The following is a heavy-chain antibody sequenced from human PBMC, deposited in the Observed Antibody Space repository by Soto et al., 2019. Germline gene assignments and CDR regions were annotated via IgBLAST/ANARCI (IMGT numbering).Heavy chain of an antibody. CDR2: SYHSGST. D-gene: IGHD3-3*01. J-gene: IGHJ5*02. CDR3: ARLGGDFWSGYYADH. Sequence: QLQLQESGPGLVKPSETLSLTCTVSGASITSLYYYWGWIRQPPGKGLEWIGSSYHSGSTYYAPSLMSRVAMSVDTSKNQFSLRVSSVTAADTAVYYCARLGGDFWSGYYADHWGQGTLVTVSS. V-gene: IGHV4-39*01. CDR1: GASITSLYYY.